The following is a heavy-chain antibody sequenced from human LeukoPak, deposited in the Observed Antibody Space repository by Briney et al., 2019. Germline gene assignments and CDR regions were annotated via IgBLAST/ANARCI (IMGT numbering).Heavy chain of an antibody. V-gene: IGHV1-2*02. CDR1: GYTFSGYF. CDR2: IYPNSGGT. CDR3: ARDYYDFWSGTDHYYYGMDV. J-gene: IGHJ6*02. Sequence: WASVKVSCKASGYTFSGYFMHWVRQAPGQGLEWMGWIYPNSGGTKYAQKFQGRVTMTRDTSISTAYMELSRLRSDDTAVYYCARDYYDFWSGTDHYYYGMDVWGQGTTVTVSS. D-gene: IGHD3-3*01.